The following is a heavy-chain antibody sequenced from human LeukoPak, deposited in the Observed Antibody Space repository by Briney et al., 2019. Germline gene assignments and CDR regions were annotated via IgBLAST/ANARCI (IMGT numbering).Heavy chain of an antibody. CDR1: GYTFTGYY. Sequence: GASVKVSCKAFGYTFTGYYMHWVRQAPGQGLEWMGWINPNSGGTNYAQKFQGRVTMTRDTSISTAYMELSRLRSDDTAVYYCARVRDFWSGAFDPWGQGTLVTVSS. CDR2: INPNSGGT. CDR3: ARVRDFWSGAFDP. D-gene: IGHD3-3*01. V-gene: IGHV1-2*02. J-gene: IGHJ5*02.